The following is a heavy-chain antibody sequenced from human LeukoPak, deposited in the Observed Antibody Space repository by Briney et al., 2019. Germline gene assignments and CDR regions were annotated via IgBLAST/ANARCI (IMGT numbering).Heavy chain of an antibody. CDR3: ARGANYGDFYFDY. J-gene: IGHJ4*02. Sequence: SETLSLTCTVSGGSISSSSYYWGWIRQPPGKGLEWIGSIYYSGSTYYNPSLKSRVTISVDTSENQFSLKLSSVTAADTAVYYCARGANYGDFYFDYWGQGTLVTVSS. V-gene: IGHV4-39*07. CDR1: GGSISSSSYY. CDR2: IYYSGST. D-gene: IGHD4-17*01.